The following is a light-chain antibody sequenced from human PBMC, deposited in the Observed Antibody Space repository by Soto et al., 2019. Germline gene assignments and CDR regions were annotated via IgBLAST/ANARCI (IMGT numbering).Light chain of an antibody. CDR2: GNS. Sequence: QSVLTQPPSVSGAPGQRVTISCTGSSSDIGAGYDVHWYQQLPGTAPKLLIYGNSKRPSGVPDRFSGSKSGTSASLAITGLQAEDEADYYCQSYDSSLSSWVFGGETKLTVL. CDR1: SSDIGAGYD. J-gene: IGLJ3*02. CDR3: QSYDSSLSSWV. V-gene: IGLV1-40*01.